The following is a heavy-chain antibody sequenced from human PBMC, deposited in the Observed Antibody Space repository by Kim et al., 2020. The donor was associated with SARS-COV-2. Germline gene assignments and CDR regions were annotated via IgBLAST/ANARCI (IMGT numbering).Heavy chain of an antibody. Sequence: SETLSLTCTVSGGSISNYYWSWIRQPPGKGLEWIGYIYYSGSTNYNPSLKSRVTISVDTSKNQFSLKLSSVTAADTAVYYCARQDIVVVPAAIEDYYYYMDVWGKGTTVTVSS. V-gene: IGHV4-59*08. J-gene: IGHJ6*03. CDR3: ARQDIVVVPAAIEDYYYYMDV. CDR1: GGSISNYY. CDR2: IYYSGST. D-gene: IGHD2-2*02.